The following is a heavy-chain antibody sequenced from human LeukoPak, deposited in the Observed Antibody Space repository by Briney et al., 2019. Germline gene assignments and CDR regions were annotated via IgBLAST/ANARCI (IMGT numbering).Heavy chain of an antibody. CDR2: ISGSGDNT. Sequence: GGSLRLSCAASGFTFSSYAMSWVREAPGKGLEWVSGISGSGDNTYYADSVKGRFTISRDNSKNTLYVQVNSLGTEDTAAYYCAKGSYYDSSGSFYFDYWGQGTLVTVSS. CDR3: AKGSYYDSSGSFYFDY. J-gene: IGHJ4*02. CDR1: GFTFSSYA. V-gene: IGHV3-23*01. D-gene: IGHD3-22*01.